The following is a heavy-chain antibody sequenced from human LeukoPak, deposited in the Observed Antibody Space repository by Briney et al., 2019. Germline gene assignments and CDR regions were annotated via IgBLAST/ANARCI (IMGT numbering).Heavy chain of an antibody. CDR1: GGSISSYY. Sequence: SETLSLTCTVSGGSISSYYWTWIRQPPGKAVEWIGEISLSGHTNYNPSLRSRVTMSLDESKNHLSLILASVTAADTAIYYCSGESGPFSPFGHWGQGTLVTVTS. CDR3: SGESGPFSPFGH. J-gene: IGHJ4*02. D-gene: IGHD1-26*01. CDR2: ISLSGHT. V-gene: IGHV4-59*12.